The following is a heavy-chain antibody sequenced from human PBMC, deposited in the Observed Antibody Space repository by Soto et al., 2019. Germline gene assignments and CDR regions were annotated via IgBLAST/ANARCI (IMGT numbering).Heavy chain of an antibody. J-gene: IGHJ5*02. CDR3: ARRDCSSTSCPFGGWFDP. CDR2: IYPGDSDT. D-gene: IGHD2-2*01. V-gene: IGHV5-51*01. Sequence: EVQLVQSGAEVKKPGESLKISCKGSGYSFTSYWIGWVRQMPGKGLEWMGIIYPGDSDTRYSPSFQGQVTISADKSISTAYLQWSSLKASDTAMYYCARRDCSSTSCPFGGWFDPWGQGTLVTVSS. CDR1: GYSFTSYW.